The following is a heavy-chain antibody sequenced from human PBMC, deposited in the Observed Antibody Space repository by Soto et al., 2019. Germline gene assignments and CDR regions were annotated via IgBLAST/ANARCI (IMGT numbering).Heavy chain of an antibody. Sequence: QVQLVQSGAEVKKPGSSVKVSCKASGGTFSSYAISWVRQAPGQGLEWMGGIIPIFGTANYAQKFQGRVTITADESTSTAYMEPSRLRSEATAVYYCARDGSHSGGYYCIAPPTSWGQGTLVTVSS. J-gene: IGHJ1*01. D-gene: IGHD3-22*01. CDR2: IIPIFGTA. V-gene: IGHV1-69*12. CDR1: GGTFSSYA. CDR3: ARDGSHSGGYYCIAPPTS.